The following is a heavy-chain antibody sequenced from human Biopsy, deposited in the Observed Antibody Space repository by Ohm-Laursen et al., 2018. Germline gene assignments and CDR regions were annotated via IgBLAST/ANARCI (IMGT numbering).Heavy chain of an antibody. Sequence: SQTLSLTCTVSGGSISDSTYHWGWIRQSPGKGLEWIGHIYYSGNTDYSPSLKSRVTISVDTSNNQFSLKLRSVTAADTAVYYCARQVDFWSGYVDYWGQGTLVAVSS. CDR2: IYYSGNT. CDR3: ARQVDFWSGYVDY. J-gene: IGHJ4*02. D-gene: IGHD3-3*01. CDR1: GGSISDSTYH. V-gene: IGHV4-39*01.